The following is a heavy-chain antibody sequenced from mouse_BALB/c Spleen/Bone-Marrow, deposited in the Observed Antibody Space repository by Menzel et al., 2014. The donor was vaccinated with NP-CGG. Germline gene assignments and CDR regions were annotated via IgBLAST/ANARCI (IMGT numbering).Heavy chain of an antibody. V-gene: IGHV4-1*02. CDR1: GFDFSRYW. Sequence: EVQRVESGGGLVQPGGSLKLSCAASGFDFSRYWMSWVRQAPGKGLEWIGEINPDSSTINYTPSLKDKSIISRDNAKNTLYLQMSKVRSEDTALYYCSRLYYYGNFAYWGQGTLVTVSA. CDR3: SRLYYYGNFAY. J-gene: IGHJ3*01. CDR2: INPDSSTI. D-gene: IGHD1-1*01.